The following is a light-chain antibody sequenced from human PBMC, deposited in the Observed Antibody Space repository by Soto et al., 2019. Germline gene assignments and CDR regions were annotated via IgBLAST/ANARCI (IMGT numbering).Light chain of an antibody. CDR1: SSDVGGYNY. CDR2: EVS. V-gene: IGLV2-8*01. J-gene: IGLJ1*01. CDR3: SSYAGSNNYV. Sequence: SVLPQPPSASVSPGQSVTISCTGTSSDVGGYNYVSWYQQHPGKAPKLMIYEVSKRPSGVPDRFSGSKSGNTASLTVSGLQAEDEADYYCSSYAGSNNYVFGTGTKVTV.